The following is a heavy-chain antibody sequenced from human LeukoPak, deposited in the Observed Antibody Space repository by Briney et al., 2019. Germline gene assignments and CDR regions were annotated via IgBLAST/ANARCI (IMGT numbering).Heavy chain of an antibody. V-gene: IGHV1-3*01. Sequence: ASVKVSCKASGYTFTSYAMHWVRQAPGQRLEWMGWINAGNGNTKYSQKFQGRVTITRDTSASTAYMELRSLRSDDTAVYYCARDTISYYYDSSGYGDYFDYWGQGTLVTVSS. J-gene: IGHJ4*02. CDR2: INAGNGNT. D-gene: IGHD3-22*01. CDR3: ARDTISYYYDSSGYGDYFDY. CDR1: GYTFTSYA.